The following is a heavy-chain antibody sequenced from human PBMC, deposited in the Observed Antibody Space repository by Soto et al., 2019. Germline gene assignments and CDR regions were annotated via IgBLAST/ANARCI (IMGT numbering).Heavy chain of an antibody. CDR3: AREGVVVVAATPYYYYGMDV. CDR1: GFTFSSYA. J-gene: IGHJ6*02. D-gene: IGHD2-15*01. Sequence: GGSLRLSCAASGFTFSSYAMHWVRQAPGKGLEWVAVISYDGSNKYYADSVKGRFTISRDNSKNTLYLQMNSLRAEDTAVYYCAREGVVVVAATPYYYYGMDVWGQGTTVTVSS. CDR2: ISYDGSNK. V-gene: IGHV3-30-3*01.